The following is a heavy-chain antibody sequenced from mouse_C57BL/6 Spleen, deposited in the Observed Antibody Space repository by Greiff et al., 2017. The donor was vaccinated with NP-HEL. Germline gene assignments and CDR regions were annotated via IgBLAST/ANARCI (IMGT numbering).Heavy chain of an antibody. CDR2: INPYNGGT. J-gene: IGHJ2*01. CDR1: GYTFTDYY. Sequence: VQLQQSGPVLVKPGASVKMSCKASGYTFTDYYMNWVKQSHGKSLEWIGVINPYNGGTSYNQKFKGKATLTVDKSSSTAYMELNSLTSEDSAVYYCARRGDVGNYFDYWGQGTTLTVSS. D-gene: IGHD3-3*01. CDR3: ARRGDVGNYFDY. V-gene: IGHV1-19*01.